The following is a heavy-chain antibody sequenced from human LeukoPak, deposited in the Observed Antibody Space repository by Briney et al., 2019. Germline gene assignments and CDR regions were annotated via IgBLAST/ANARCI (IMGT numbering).Heavy chain of an antibody. Sequence: GASVKVSCKASGYTFTGYYMHWVRQAPGQGLEWMGIINPSGGSTSYAQKFQGRVTMTRGTSTRIVYLELSRLRSEDTAVYYCARDHYDFWSGYYTGYYYYYYMDVWGKGTTVTVSS. CDR1: GYTFTGYY. J-gene: IGHJ6*03. D-gene: IGHD3-3*01. CDR2: INPSGGST. V-gene: IGHV1-46*01. CDR3: ARDHYDFWSGYYTGYYYYYYMDV.